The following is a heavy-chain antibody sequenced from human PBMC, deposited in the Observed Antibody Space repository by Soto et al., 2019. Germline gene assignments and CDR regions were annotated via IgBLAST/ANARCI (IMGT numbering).Heavy chain of an antibody. CDR2: INPNDGVT. Sequence: QVQLVQSGAEVRKPGASVTVSCRSSGDSFNDYYIHWVRQAPGQGFEWMGWINPNDGVTKYAQKFQGWVSMTRDTSIRTVYMQLSRLRYDDTAVYYCARESGGATATLDYYYFFMDVWGTGTTVTVSS. D-gene: IGHD5-12*01. CDR3: ARESGGATATLDYYYFFMDV. CDR1: GDSFNDYY. J-gene: IGHJ6*03. V-gene: IGHV1-2*04.